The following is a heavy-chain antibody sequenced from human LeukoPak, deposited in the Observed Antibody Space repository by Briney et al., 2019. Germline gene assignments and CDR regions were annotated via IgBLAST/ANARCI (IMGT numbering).Heavy chain of an antibody. CDR2: IYHSGST. CDR1: GYSISSGYY. Sequence: SETLSLTCTVSGYSISSGYYWGWIRQPPGKGLEWIGSIYHSGSTYYNPSLKSRVTISGDTSKNQFSLRLGSVTAADTAVYYCARDLDAFXXWGQGTMVTV. J-gene: IGHJ3*01. V-gene: IGHV4-38-2*02. CDR3: ARDLDAFXX.